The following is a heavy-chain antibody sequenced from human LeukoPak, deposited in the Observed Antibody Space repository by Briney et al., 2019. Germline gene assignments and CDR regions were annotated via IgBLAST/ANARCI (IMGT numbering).Heavy chain of an antibody. J-gene: IGHJ6*03. CDR3: ARTMEGYCSGGSCYQYSYYMDV. Sequence: SETLSLTCTVSGGSISSGSYDWYWIRQPAGKGLEWIGYIYYSGSTNYNPSLKSRVTISVDTSKNQFSLKLTSVTAADTAVYYCARTMEGYCSGGSCYQYSYYMDVWGKGTTVTVSS. V-gene: IGHV4-61*10. CDR2: IYYSGST. CDR1: GGSISSGSYD. D-gene: IGHD2-15*01.